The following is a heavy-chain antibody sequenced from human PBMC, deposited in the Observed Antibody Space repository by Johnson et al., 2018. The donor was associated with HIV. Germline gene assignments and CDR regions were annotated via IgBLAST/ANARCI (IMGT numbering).Heavy chain of an antibody. CDR3: AREGAWGVRPGAFDI. Sequence: QVQLVESGGGVVQPGRSLRLSCSASGFSFNDYAMHWVRQAPGKGLEWVAVISFDGGAIYYADSVEGRFTISRDNSRDTLSLQMNSLRVEDTALYYCAREGAWGVRPGAFDIWGQGTMVNVSS. CDR2: ISFDGGAI. CDR1: GFSFNDYA. V-gene: IGHV3-30-3*01. J-gene: IGHJ3*02. D-gene: IGHD3-16*01.